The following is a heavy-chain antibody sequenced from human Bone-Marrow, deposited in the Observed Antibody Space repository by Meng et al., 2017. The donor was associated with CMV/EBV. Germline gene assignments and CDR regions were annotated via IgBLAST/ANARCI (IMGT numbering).Heavy chain of an antibody. J-gene: IGHJ4*02. CDR1: GFTFSSYA. D-gene: IGHD3-3*01. Sequence: GGSLRLSCAASGFTFSSYAMHWVRQAPGKGLEWVAVISYDGSNKYYADSVKGRLTISRDNSKNTLYLQMNSLRAEDTAVYYCARDPPLLLRFLEWLLGYFDYWGQGTLVTVSS. CDR2: ISYDGSNK. V-gene: IGHV3-30*04. CDR3: ARDPPLLLRFLEWLLGYFDY.